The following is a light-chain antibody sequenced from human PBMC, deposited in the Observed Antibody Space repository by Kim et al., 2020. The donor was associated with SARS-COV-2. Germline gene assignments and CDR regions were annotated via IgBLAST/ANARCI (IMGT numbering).Light chain of an antibody. J-gene: IGKJ1*01. CDR2: DAF. CDR1: QSVGRR. CDR3: QQYSELWT. V-gene: IGKV3-15*01. Sequence: EIVMTQSPSTLSVSPGERVTLSCRASQSVGRRMAWYLQKHGQAPRVLIYDAFTRASGIPARFSGSGSATEFTLTISSLQSEDLGVYYCQQYSELWTFGQGTKVDIK.